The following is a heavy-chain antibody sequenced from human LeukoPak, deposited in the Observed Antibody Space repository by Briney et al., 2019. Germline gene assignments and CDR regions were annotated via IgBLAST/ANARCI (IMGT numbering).Heavy chain of an antibody. CDR2: IYYSGST. J-gene: IGHJ4*02. V-gene: IGHV4-39*07. D-gene: IGHD3-22*01. Sequence: SETLSLTCTVSGGSISRSSYYWGWIRQPPGKGLEWIGSIYYSGSTYYNPSLKSRVTISVDTSKNQFSLKLSSVTAADTAVYYCARGPSGYYDPQLDYWGQGTLVTVSS. CDR1: GGSISRSSYY. CDR3: ARGPSGYYDPQLDY.